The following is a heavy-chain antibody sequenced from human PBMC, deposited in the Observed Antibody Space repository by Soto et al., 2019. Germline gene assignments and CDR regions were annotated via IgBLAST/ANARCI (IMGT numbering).Heavy chain of an antibody. D-gene: IGHD2-15*01. J-gene: IGHJ3*02. V-gene: IGHV1-8*01. CDR1: GYTFTSYD. Sequence: QVQLVQSGAEVKKPGASVKVSCKASGYTFTSYDINWVRQATGQGLEWMGWMNPNSGNTGYAQKFQGRVNMTRNTSISTAYMELSSLRSEDTAVYYCATDIVVVVAAPMTEPNAFDIWGQGTLVTVSS. CDR3: ATDIVVVVAAPMTEPNAFDI. CDR2: MNPNSGNT.